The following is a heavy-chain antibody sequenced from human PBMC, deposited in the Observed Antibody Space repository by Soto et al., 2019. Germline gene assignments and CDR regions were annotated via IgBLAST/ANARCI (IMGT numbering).Heavy chain of an antibody. D-gene: IGHD2-2*01. V-gene: IGHV4-31*03. CDR1: GGSISSGGYY. CDR3: ARDTGYCSSTSCDYYYYYMDV. CDR2: IYYSGST. Sequence: SENLSLTCTVSGGSISSGGYYWSWIRQHPGKGLEWIGYIYYSGSTYYNPSLKSRVTISVNTSKNQFSLKLSSVTAADAAVYYCARDTGYCSSTSCDYYYYYMDVWGKGTTVTVSS. J-gene: IGHJ6*03.